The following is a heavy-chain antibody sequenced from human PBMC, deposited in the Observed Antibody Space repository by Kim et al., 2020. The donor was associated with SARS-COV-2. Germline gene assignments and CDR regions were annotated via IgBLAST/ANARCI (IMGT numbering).Heavy chain of an antibody. CDR1: GFTFSSYW. CDR3: ASLLWFGELPPHP. D-gene: IGHD3-10*01. J-gene: IGHJ5*02. V-gene: IGHV3-74*01. Sequence: GGSLRLSCAASGFTFSSYWMHWVRQAPGKGLVWVSRINSDGSSTTYADSVKGRFTISRDNAKNTLYLQMNSLRAEDTAVYYCASLLWFGELPPHPWGQGTLVTVSS. CDR2: INSDGSST.